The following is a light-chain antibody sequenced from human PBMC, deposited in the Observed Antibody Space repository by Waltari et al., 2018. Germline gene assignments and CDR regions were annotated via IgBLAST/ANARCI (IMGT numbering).Light chain of an antibody. CDR2: KDN. J-gene: IGLJ2*01. CDR3: QSADSSLVV. Sequence: SYELTQPPSVSVSPGQTARITCSGDVFPRKYAYWYQQKPGQAPGMVLYKDNERPAGIPERFSGSSSGRSATLTISGAQAEDEADYYCQSADSSLVVFGGGTKLTVL. V-gene: IGLV3-25*03. CDR1: VFPRKY.